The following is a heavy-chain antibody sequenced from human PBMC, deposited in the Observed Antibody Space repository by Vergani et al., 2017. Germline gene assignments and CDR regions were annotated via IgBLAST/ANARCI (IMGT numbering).Heavy chain of an antibody. V-gene: IGHV4-38-2*02. Sequence: QVQLQESGPGLVKPSETLSLTCAVSGYSISSGYYWGWIRQPPGKGLEWIGSIYYSGSTYYNPSLKSRVTISVDTSKNQFSLKLSSVTAADTAVYYSAREERDCYSCYYYYGMDVWGQGTTVTVSS. D-gene: IGHD2-21*02. CDR1: GYSISSGYY. CDR2: IYYSGST. J-gene: IGHJ6*02. CDR3: AREERDCYSCYYYYGMDV.